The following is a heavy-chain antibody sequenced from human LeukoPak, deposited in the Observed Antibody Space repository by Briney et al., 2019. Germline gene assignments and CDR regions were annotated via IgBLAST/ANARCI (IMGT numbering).Heavy chain of an antibody. CDR1: GYTFTSYD. J-gene: IGHJ5*02. V-gene: IGHV1-8*01. CDR3: ARRIGIAVAPVP. D-gene: IGHD6-19*01. Sequence: ASVKVSCKASGYTFTSYDINWVRQATGQGLEWMGWMNPNSGNTGYAQKFQGRVTVTRNTSISTAYMELSSLRSEDTAVYYRARRIGIAVAPVPWGQGTLVTVSS. CDR2: MNPNSGNT.